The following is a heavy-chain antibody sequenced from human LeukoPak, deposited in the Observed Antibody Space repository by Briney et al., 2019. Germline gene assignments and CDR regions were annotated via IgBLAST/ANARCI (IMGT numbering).Heavy chain of an antibody. V-gene: IGHV3-48*04. CDR1: GVTISIYG. CDR2: IYHDSTTI. Sequence: PWGTLTLSCTASGVTISIYGRNWVRQAPGKGPEWVSYIYHDSTTIYNQDSMKGRFTMARDNATTSLYLQMTSLRAEDTAMYYCARATRNGYDYWGQGTLVTVS. D-gene: IGHD5-24*01. CDR3: ARATRNGYDY. J-gene: IGHJ4*02.